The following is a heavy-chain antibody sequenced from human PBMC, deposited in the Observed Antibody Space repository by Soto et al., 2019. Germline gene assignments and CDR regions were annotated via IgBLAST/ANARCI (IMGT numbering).Heavy chain of an antibody. D-gene: IGHD6-19*01. V-gene: IGHV3-30-3*01. Sequence: QAQLVESGGGVVQPGRSLRLSCAASGFTFSSYTMHWFRQAPGTGLEWVALISSDGTTEYCADSVKGRFTMSRDNSKNTVYLQMNSLRGDDTAVYYCARDNCGWTNWFDPWGQGTLVTVSS. J-gene: IGHJ5*02. CDR2: ISSDGTTE. CDR3: ARDNCGWTNWFDP. CDR1: GFTFSSYT.